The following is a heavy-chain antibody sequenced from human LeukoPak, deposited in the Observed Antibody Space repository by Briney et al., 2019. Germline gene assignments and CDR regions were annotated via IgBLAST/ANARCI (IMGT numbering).Heavy chain of an antibody. Sequence: SQTLSVTCAISGDSVSTNSAAWHWIRQSPSRGLEWLGRTYYRSKWYIDYAVSVKSRVTINADTSKNQFSLQLNSVTPEDTAVYYCARELTGFDSWGQGTLVTVSS. D-gene: IGHD1-20*01. J-gene: IGHJ4*02. V-gene: IGHV6-1*01. CDR2: TYYRSKWYI. CDR1: GDSVSTNSAA. CDR3: ARELTGFDS.